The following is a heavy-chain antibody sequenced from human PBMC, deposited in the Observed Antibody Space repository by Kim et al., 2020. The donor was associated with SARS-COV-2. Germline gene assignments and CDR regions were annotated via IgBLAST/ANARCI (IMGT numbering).Heavy chain of an antibody. CDR3: ARGGITYYDFWSGRTEPLYFDL. J-gene: IGHJ2*01. D-gene: IGHD3-3*01. CDR1: GYTFTSYD. Sequence: ASVKVSCKASGYTFTSYDINWVRQATGQGLEWMGWMNPNSGNTGYAQKFQGRVTMTRNTSISTAYMELSSLRSEDTAVYYCARGGITYYDFWSGRTEPLYFDLWGRGTLVTVSS. CDR2: MNPNSGNT. V-gene: IGHV1-8*01.